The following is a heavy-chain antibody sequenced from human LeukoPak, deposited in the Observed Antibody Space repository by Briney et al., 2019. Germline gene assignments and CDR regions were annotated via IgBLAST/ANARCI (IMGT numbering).Heavy chain of an antibody. CDR2: IKQDGSDK. CDR1: GFTFSTYW. CDR3: ARVRCSSNSCSPDY. D-gene: IGHD2-2*01. V-gene: IGHV3-7*01. J-gene: IGHJ4*02. Sequence: GGSLRLSCAASGFTFSTYWMSWVRQAPGKGLEWVANIKQDGSDKYYVDSVKGRFTISRDNAKNSLFLQMNSLGAEDTAVYYCARVRCSSNSCSPDYWGQGTLVTVSS.